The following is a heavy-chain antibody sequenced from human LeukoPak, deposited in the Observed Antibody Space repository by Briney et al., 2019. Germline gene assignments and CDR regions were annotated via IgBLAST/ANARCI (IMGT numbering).Heavy chain of an antibody. CDR1: GGSISSSNW. CDR3: ASDLKGYGLGKTDY. V-gene: IGHV4-4*02. D-gene: IGHD3-10*01. J-gene: IGHJ4*02. CDR2: IYHSGST. Sequence: SETLSLTCAVSGGSISSSNWWSWVRQPPGKGLEWIGEIYHSGSTNYNPSLKSRVTISVDKSKNQFSLKLSSVTAADTAVYYCASDLKGYGLGKTDYWGQGTLVTVSS.